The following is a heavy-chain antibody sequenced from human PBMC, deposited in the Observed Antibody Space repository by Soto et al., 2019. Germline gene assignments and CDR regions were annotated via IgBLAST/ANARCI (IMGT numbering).Heavy chain of an antibody. V-gene: IGHV4-59*01. CDR1: GGSISSYH. CDR3: ARDSGYGDPFDY. J-gene: IGHJ4*02. CDR2: IYYSGNT. Sequence: SXTLCLTCTVSGGSISSYHRSCIRQPPGKGLEWIGYIYYSGNTNYNPSLRSRVTISVDTSKNQFSLKLSSVTAADTAVYYCARDSGYGDPFDYWGQGTLVTVSS. D-gene: IGHD4-17*01.